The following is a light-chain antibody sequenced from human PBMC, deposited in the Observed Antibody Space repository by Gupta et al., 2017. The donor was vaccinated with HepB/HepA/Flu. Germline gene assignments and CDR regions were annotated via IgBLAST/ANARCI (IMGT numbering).Light chain of an antibody. CDR3: QSYDSSLSGSV. V-gene: IGLV1-40*01. Sequence: QSVLTQPPSVSGPPGQRDTISCTGSSSNIGAGYDVHWYQQLPGTAPKLLIYGNSNRPSGVPDRFSGSKSGTSASLAITGLQAEDEADYYCQSYDSSLSGSVFGGGTKLTVL. CDR2: GNS. J-gene: IGLJ2*01. CDR1: SSNIGAGYD.